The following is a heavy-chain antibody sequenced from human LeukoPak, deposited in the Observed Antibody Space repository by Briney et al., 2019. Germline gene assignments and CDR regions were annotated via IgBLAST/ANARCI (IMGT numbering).Heavy chain of an antibody. CDR1: GGSISGSSYY. CDR2: IYYTGST. CDR3: ARDSALLWFGELDS. J-gene: IGHJ4*02. D-gene: IGHD3-10*01. Sequence: SETLSLTCTVSGGSISGSSYYWGWIRQPPGKGLEWIGSIYYTGSTYYNPSLKSRATISVDTSRIQFSLKLTSVTAADTAVYFCARDSALLWFGELDSWGQGTVVTVSS. V-gene: IGHV4-39*02.